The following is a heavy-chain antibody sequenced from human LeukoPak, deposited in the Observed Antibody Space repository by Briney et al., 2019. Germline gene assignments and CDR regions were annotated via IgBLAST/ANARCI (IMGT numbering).Heavy chain of an antibody. CDR3: AKDGAAMAYNWFDP. Sequence: GGSLRLSCAASGFTFSTFAMIWVRQPPGKGLEWVSSIFPSGGEIHYADSVRGRFTISRDNSKNTLYLQMNSLRAEDTAVYYCAKDGAAMAYNWFDPWGQGTLVTVSS. CDR2: IFPSGGEI. V-gene: IGHV3-23*01. J-gene: IGHJ5*02. CDR1: GFTFSTFA. D-gene: IGHD5-18*01.